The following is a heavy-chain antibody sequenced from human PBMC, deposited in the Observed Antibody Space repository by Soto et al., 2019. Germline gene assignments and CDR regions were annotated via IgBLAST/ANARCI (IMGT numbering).Heavy chain of an antibody. CDR3: ATLNSFGSDS. D-gene: IGHD5-18*01. J-gene: IGHJ4*02. CDR1: GFTFSNFW. V-gene: IGHV3-74*01. Sequence: EVQLVESGGGLVQPGGSLRLSCAASGFTFSNFWMHWVRHAPGKGLVWVSRIYSDGSGTTYADSVKGRFTISRDNAKSTLYLQMNSLRAEDTAVYYCATLNSFGSDSWGRGPLVTVSS. CDR2: IYSDGSGT.